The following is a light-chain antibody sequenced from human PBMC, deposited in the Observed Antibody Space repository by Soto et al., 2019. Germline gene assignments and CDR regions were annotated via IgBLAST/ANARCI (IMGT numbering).Light chain of an antibody. V-gene: IGKV3-20*01. Sequence: EIVMTQSPATLSVSPGDRATLSCRASQSVSISLAWYQQKPGQAPRLLIYAASRRATGIPDRFSGSGSGTDFTLTISRLEPEDFAVYYCQQYGSSPWTFGQGTKVDIK. CDR3: QQYGSSPWT. CDR1: QSVSIS. J-gene: IGKJ1*01. CDR2: AAS.